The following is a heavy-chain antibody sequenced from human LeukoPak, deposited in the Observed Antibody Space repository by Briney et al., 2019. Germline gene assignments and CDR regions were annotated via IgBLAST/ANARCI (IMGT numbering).Heavy chain of an antibody. J-gene: IGHJ4*02. CDR3: ARSDYGGNIKDFDY. V-gene: IGHV4-59*01. D-gene: IGHD4-23*01. CDR2: IYYSGST. Sequence: SETLSLTCTVSGGSISSYYWSWIRQPPGKGLECIGYIYYSGSTNYNPSLKSRVTISVDTSKNQFSLKLSSVTAADTAVYYCARSDYGGNIKDFDYWGQGTLVTVSS. CDR1: GGSISSYY.